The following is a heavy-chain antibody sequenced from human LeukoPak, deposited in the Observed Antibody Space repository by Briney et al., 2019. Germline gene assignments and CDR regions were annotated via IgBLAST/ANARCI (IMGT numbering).Heavy chain of an antibody. Sequence: GASVKVSCKASGGTFSSYAISWVRQAPGQGLEWMGRIIPILGIANYAQKFQGRVTITADKSTSTAYMELSSLRSEDTAVYYCARVGERLRYFDWFGFWGQGTLVTVSS. CDR3: ARVGERLRYFDWFGF. J-gene: IGHJ5*01. CDR2: IIPILGIA. CDR1: GGTFSSYA. V-gene: IGHV1-69*04. D-gene: IGHD3-9*01.